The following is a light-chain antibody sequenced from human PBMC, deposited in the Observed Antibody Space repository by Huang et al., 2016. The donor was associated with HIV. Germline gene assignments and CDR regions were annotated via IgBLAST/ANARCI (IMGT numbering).Light chain of an antibody. CDR2: APS. Sequence: DIQMTQSPSSLSASVGDRVTITCRASQDISDYLAWFQQKPGKAPKSLIFAPSTLHSGVPPRFSGSGSGTAFTLTINNLQPEDFATYYCQQYSDYPRTFGQGTKLDIK. V-gene: IGKV1-16*01. J-gene: IGKJ2*01. CDR3: QQYSDYPRT. CDR1: QDISDY.